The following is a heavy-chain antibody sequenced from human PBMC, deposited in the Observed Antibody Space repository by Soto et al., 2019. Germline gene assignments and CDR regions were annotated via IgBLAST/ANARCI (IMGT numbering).Heavy chain of an antibody. CDR3: ARDRYYGSGSYYSHPAKTLRNWFDP. CDR2: IYYSGST. D-gene: IGHD3-10*01. J-gene: IGHJ5*02. Sequence: PSETLSLTCTVSGGSISSYYWSWIRQPPGKGLEWIGYIYYSGSTNYNPSLKSRVTISVDTSKNQFSLKLSSVTAADTAVYYCARDRYYGSGSYYSHPAKTLRNWFDPWGQGTLVTVSS. V-gene: IGHV4-59*01. CDR1: GGSISSYY.